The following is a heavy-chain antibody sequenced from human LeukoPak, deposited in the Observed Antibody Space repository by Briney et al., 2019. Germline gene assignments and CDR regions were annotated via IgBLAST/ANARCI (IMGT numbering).Heavy chain of an antibody. D-gene: IGHD1-26*01. J-gene: IGHJ4*02. CDR1: GFTFSNYW. CDR2: INTDGTT. V-gene: IGHV3-74*01. CDR3: ARGAGIVGSTSPFDY. Sequence: GGSLRPSCAASGFTFSNYWMHWVRQTPGKGLVWVSRINTDGTTRYADSVKGRFTISRDNAKNTLYLQMDSLRAEDTAVYYCARGAGIVGSTSPFDYWGQGELVTVSS.